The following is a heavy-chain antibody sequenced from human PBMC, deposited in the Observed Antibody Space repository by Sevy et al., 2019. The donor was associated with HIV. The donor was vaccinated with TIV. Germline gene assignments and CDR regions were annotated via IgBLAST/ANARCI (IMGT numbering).Heavy chain of an antibody. Sequence: GGSLRLSCAASGFTFNIYAMSWVRQAPGKGLEWLSAISGGGDGTYYADSVKGRFTISRDNSRNTLYLQMNSLRAEDTAVYYCAKRPYYYYNSDGHLVSSTDEADYWGQGTLVTVSS. J-gene: IGHJ4*02. CDR3: AKRPYYYYNSDGHLVSSTDEADY. CDR1: GFTFNIYA. CDR2: ISGGGDGT. D-gene: IGHD3-22*01. V-gene: IGHV3-23*01.